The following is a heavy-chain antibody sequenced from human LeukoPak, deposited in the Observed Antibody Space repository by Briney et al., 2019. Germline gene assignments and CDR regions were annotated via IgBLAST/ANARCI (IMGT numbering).Heavy chain of an antibody. CDR3: ARSSGGAFDI. D-gene: IGHD2-15*01. CDR2: IKQDGSEK. Sequence: GGSLRLSCAASGFTLSSYWMSWVRQAPGKGLEWVANIKQDGSEKYYVDSVKGRFTISRDNAKNSLYLQMNSPRAEDTAVYYCARSSGGAFDIWGQGTMVTVSS. V-gene: IGHV3-7*01. J-gene: IGHJ3*02. CDR1: GFTLSSYW.